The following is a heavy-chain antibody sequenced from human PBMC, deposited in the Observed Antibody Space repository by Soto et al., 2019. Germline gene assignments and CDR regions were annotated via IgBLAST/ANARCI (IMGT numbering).Heavy chain of an antibody. Sequence: SETLSLTCTVSGGSISSYYWSWIRQPPGKGLEWIGYIYYSGSTNYNPSLKSRVTISVDTSKNQFSLKLCSVTAADTAVYYCARVIEGYCSSTSCPAWFDPWGQGTLVTVSS. CDR2: IYYSGST. CDR3: ARVIEGYCSSTSCPAWFDP. J-gene: IGHJ5*02. CDR1: GGSISSYY. V-gene: IGHV4-59*01. D-gene: IGHD2-2*01.